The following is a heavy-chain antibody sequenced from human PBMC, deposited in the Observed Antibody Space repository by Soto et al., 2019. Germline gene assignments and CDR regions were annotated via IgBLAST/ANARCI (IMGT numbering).Heavy chain of an antibody. CDR3: ARVPAAAQVYIAARPPPHYGMDV. Sequence: NPSETLSLTCTVSGGSISSGGYYWSWIRQHPGKGLEWIGYIYYSGSTYYNPSLKSRVTISVDTSKNQFSLKLSSVTAADTAVYYCARVPAAAQVYIAARPPPHYGMDVWGQGTTVTVSS. J-gene: IGHJ6*02. CDR2: IYYSGST. D-gene: IGHD6-6*01. V-gene: IGHV4-31*03. CDR1: GGSISSGGYY.